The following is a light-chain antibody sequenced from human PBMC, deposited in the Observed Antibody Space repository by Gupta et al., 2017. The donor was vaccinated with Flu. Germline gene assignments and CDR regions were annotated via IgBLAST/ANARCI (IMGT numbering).Light chain of an antibody. V-gene: IGLV1-51*01. J-gene: IGLJ3*02. CDR2: DND. CDR1: SANIGRKC. Sequence: QSVLTQPPSVSAAPGEKVTVSCSGSSANIGRKCVSWYQQLPGTAPKLLIFDNDKRPSGIPDRFSGSKSGNSATLAISGLQTGDEAEYYCGKWDSRMGTVMFGGGTKLPVL. CDR3: GKWDSRMGTVM.